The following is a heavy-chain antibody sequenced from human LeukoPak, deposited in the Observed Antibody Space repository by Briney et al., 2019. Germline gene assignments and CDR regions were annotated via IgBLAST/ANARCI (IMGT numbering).Heavy chain of an antibody. J-gene: IGHJ4*02. V-gene: IGHV3-74*01. Sequence: GGSLRLSCAASEFTFSSYWMHWVRQVPGKGLLWVSRINGDGSTTTYAESVKGRFTISRDNAKSMLYLQMNTLRAEDTAVYYCVKAGIGGTYGKFDYWGQGTLVTVSS. CDR2: INGDGSTT. D-gene: IGHD1-14*01. CDR3: VKAGIGGTYGKFDY. CDR1: EFTFSSYW.